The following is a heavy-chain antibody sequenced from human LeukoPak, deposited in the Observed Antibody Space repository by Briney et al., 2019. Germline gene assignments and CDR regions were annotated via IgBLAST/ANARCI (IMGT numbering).Heavy chain of an antibody. CDR3: ARSSYSSGFNDAFDI. Sequence: GGSLRLSCAASGFTFDDYGMSWVRLAPGKGLEWVSGINWNGGSTGYADSVKGRFTISRDNAKNSLYLQMNSLRAEDTALYHCARSSYSSGFNDAFDIWGQGTMVTVSS. V-gene: IGHV3-20*01. CDR1: GFTFDDYG. D-gene: IGHD6-19*01. CDR2: INWNGGST. J-gene: IGHJ3*02.